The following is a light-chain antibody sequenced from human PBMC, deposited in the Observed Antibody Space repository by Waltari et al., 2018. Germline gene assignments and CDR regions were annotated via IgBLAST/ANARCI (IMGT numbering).Light chain of an antibody. J-gene: IGLJ2*01. CDR1: SSDVGGYNY. V-gene: IGLV2-14*03. CDR3: GSYSSSSPLV. Sequence: QSALTQPASVSGSPGQSITIACTGTSSDVGGYNYVPWYQQHPGKAPKLMIYDVSYRPAGVSNRFSGSKSANPAFLTISGLQAEDEGEYHCGSYSSSSPLVFGGGTKLTVL. CDR2: DVS.